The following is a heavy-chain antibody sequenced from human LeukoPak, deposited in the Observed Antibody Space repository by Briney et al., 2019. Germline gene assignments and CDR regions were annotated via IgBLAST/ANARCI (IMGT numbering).Heavy chain of an antibody. Sequence: SETLSLTCTVSGGSIGDYYWNWIRQSPGKGLEWIGYISYSGSTDYNPSLKSRLTISLDTSKNQFSLRLSSVTAADTGVYYCARHGNWDPFDYWGQGALVTVSS. CDR3: ARHGNWDPFDY. V-gene: IGHV4-59*08. CDR2: ISYSGST. J-gene: IGHJ4*02. D-gene: IGHD7-27*01. CDR1: GGSIGDYY.